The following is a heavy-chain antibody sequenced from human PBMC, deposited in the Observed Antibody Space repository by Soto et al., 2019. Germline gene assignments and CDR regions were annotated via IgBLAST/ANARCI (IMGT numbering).Heavy chain of an antibody. V-gene: IGHV3-48*02. CDR1: GFTFSTYS. CDR3: ASLYSPSSVNRWFDP. J-gene: IGHJ5*02. D-gene: IGHD6-6*01. CDR2: ISASGDAI. Sequence: GGSPRLSCAASGFTFSTYSMNWVRQEPGKGLEWISFISASGDAIYYADSVRGRFTISRDNAESSLYLQVNSLRDEDTAVYYSASLYSPSSVNRWFDPWGQGTLVTVSS.